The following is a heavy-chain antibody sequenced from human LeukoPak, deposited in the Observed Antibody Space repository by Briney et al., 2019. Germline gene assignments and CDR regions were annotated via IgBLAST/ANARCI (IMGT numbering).Heavy chain of an antibody. J-gene: IGHJ6*03. V-gene: IGHV1-69*05. Sequence: GASVKVSCKASGYTFTGYHIHWVRQAPGQGLEWMGGIIPIFGTANYAQKFQGRVTITTDESTSTAYMELSSLRSEDTAVYYCATRTIGIAAAGPAYYYYYMDVWGKGTTVTVSS. CDR2: IIPIFGTA. CDR3: ATRTIGIAAAGPAYYYYYMDV. CDR1: GYTFTGYH. D-gene: IGHD6-13*01.